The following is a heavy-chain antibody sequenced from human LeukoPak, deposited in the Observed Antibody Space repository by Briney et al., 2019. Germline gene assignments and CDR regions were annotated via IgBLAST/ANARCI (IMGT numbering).Heavy chain of an antibody. CDR3: AKDEGSGWYGERYYFDY. J-gene: IGHJ4*02. V-gene: IGHV3-23*01. CDR2: LSGTSGNT. CDR1: GFTFTNYV. Sequence: PGGFLRLSCVASGFTFTNYVMNWVRQAPGQALEWVSALSGTSGNTYYADSVKGRFTISRDISKNTLYLQMNSLRAEDTAVYYCAKDEGSGWYGERYYFDYWGQGTLVTVSS. D-gene: IGHD6-19*01.